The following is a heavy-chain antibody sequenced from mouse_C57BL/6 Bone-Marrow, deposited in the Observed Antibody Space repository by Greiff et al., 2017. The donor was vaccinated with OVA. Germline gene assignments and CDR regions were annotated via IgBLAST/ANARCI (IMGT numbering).Heavy chain of an antibody. CDR3: ARERGSGAWFAY. CDR2: IYPRSGNT. Sequence: VQLQQSGAELARPGASVKLSCKASGYTFTSYGISWVKQSTGQGLEWIGEIYPRSGNTYYNEKFKGKATLTADKSSSTAYMELRSLTSEDSAVYFCARERGSGAWFAYWGQGTLVTVSA. V-gene: IGHV1-81*01. D-gene: IGHD1-3*01. CDR1: GYTFTSYG. J-gene: IGHJ3*01.